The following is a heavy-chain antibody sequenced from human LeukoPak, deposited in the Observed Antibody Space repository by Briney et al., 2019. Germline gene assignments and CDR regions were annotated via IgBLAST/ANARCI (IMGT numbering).Heavy chain of an antibody. D-gene: IGHD3-16*02. CDR1: GYTFTGYY. J-gene: IGHJ5*02. V-gene: IGHV1-2*02. Sequence: EASVKVSCKASGYTFTGYYMHWVRQAPGQGLEWMGWINPNSGGTNYAQRFQGRVTMTRDTSITTAYMELSRLTSDDTSIYYCARARTALSYLVVGPNNWFDPWGQGTLVTVSS. CDR3: ARARTALSYLVVGPNNWFDP. CDR2: INPNSGGT.